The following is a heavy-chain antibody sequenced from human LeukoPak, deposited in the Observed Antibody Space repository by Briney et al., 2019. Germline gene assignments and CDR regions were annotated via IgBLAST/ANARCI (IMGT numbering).Heavy chain of an antibody. CDR3: ARALHCSSTSCYVGSYFDY. Sequence: ASVKVSCKASGYTFDSFGITWVRQAPGQGLEWMGWISAHSADTNYVQKLQGRVTMTADTSTSTAFMELRSLRSDDTAVYYCARALHCSSTSCYVGSYFDYWGQGTLVTVSS. D-gene: IGHD2-2*01. CDR1: GYTFDSFG. V-gene: IGHV1-18*01. J-gene: IGHJ4*02. CDR2: ISAHSADT.